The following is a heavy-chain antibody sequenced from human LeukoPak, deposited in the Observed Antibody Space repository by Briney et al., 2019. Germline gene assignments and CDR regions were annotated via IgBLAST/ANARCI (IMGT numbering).Heavy chain of an antibody. CDR2: IASKTDGGAT. CDR3: TTGIRGD. Sequence: PGGSLRLSCSASGLTVTNAWMNWVRQAPGEGLDWVGRIASKTDGGATDYAAPVKGRFTISRDDSKNTLNLQMNSLKTEDTAVYYCTTGIRGDWGQGTLVAVSS. V-gene: IGHV3-15*07. CDR1: GLTVTNAW. D-gene: IGHD3-10*01. J-gene: IGHJ4*02.